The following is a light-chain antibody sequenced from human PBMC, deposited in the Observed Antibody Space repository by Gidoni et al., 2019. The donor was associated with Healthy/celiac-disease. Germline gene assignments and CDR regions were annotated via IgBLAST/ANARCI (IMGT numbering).Light chain of an antibody. V-gene: IGKV1-12*01. CDR3: QQATSFPRT. CDR2: AAS. Sequence: DIQMTQSPSSVSASVGDRVTITCRASQDISNWLAWYQQKPGKAPKLLIYAASSLQTGVPSRFSGSGSGTDFTLTINTLQPEDFATYYCQQATSFPRTFGPGAKVDIK. J-gene: IGKJ3*01. CDR1: QDISNW.